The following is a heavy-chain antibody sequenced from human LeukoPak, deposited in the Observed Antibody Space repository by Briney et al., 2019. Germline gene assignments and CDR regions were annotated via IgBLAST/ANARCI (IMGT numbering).Heavy chain of an antibody. V-gene: IGHV4-61*02. J-gene: IGHJ4*02. CDR3: ARDREQLVLDY. D-gene: IGHD6-6*01. CDR1: GGSISSGSYY. CDR2: IYTSGST. Sequence: PSETLSLTCTVSGGSISSGSYYWSWIRQPAGKGLEWIGRIYTSGSTNYNPSLKSRVTISVDTSKNQFSLKLSSVTAADTAVYYCARDREQLVLDYWGQGTLVTVSS.